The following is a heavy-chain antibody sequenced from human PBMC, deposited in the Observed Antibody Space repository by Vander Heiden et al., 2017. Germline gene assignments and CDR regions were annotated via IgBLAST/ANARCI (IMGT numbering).Heavy chain of an antibody. CDR1: GFTFSSYA. J-gene: IGHJ3*02. D-gene: IGHD3-22*01. Sequence: EVQLLESGGGLVQPGGSLRLSCAASGFTFSSYAISWDPQAPGKGLEWVSSMRGSGGSTYYADSVKGRFTIARDNSKNTLYLQMNSLRAEDTAVYYCATNPPYYYDSSGYSIDAFDIWGQGTMVTVSS. CDR2: MRGSGGST. CDR3: ATNPPYYYDSSGYSIDAFDI. V-gene: IGHV3-23*01.